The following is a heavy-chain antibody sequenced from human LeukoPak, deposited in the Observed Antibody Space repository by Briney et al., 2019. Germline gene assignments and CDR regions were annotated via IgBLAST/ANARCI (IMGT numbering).Heavy chain of an antibody. CDR2: LSNTNMI. CDR3: ARRGETAMVGNY. V-gene: IGHV3-48*01. J-gene: IGHJ4*02. D-gene: IGHD5-18*01. CDR1: GFTCSSYG. Sequence: GSLRLSCAACGFTCSSYGMNLVRQAPGKVLEWLSYLSNTNMIHYAESVKGRFTISRDNAKNSLYLQMDGLRAEDTAVYYCARRGETAMVGNYWGRGTLVTVSS.